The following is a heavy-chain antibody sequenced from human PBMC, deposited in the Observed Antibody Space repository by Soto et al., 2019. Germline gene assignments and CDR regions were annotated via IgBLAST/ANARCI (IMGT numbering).Heavy chain of an antibody. V-gene: IGHV4-30-4*01. CDR3: ARDLDGLHDDTSGPFPRPG. CDR2: IHSSGSI. J-gene: IGHJ1*01. D-gene: IGHD3-22*01. CDR1: GGSISSDDYY. Sequence: TLYLTCTVSGGSISSDDYYWSWIRQAPGRGLEWIGYIHSSGSIYYNPSLKSRATMSIDTAGNQFSLKVSSVTVADTAVYYCARDLDGLHDDTSGPFPRPGWGQGTLVTVSS.